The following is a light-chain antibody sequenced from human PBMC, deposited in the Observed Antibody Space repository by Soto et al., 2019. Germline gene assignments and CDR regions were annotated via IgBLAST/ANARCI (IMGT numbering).Light chain of an antibody. CDR1: SSDVGAYKY. Sequence: QSALTQPASVSGSPGQSVTISCTGTSSDVGAYKYVSWYQHHPGKAPRLMIYDVTKRPSGVPDRFSGSKSGNTASLTISGLQADDEADYFCCSYAGSYTYVFGTGTKVTVL. V-gene: IGLV2-11*01. CDR2: DVT. J-gene: IGLJ1*01. CDR3: CSYAGSYTYV.